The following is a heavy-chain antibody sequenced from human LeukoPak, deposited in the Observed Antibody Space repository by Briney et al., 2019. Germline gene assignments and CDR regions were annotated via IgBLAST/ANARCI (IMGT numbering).Heavy chain of an antibody. J-gene: IGHJ4*02. D-gene: IGHD3-16*02. CDR3: ARLFYDHLWGTYRNGWDYFDY. CDR2: ISYSGIS. Sequence: SETLFLTCDVSGGSISTTSYYWGWIRQPPGKGLEWIGTISYSGISHYNPSLKSRVTISVETSKTHFSLRLSSVTAADTAVYYCARLFYDHLWGTYRNGWDYFDYWGLGTLVTVSS. CDR1: GGSISTTSYY. V-gene: IGHV4-39*02.